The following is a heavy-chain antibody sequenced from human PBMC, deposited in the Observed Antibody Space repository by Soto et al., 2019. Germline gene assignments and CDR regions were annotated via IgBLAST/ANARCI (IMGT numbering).Heavy chain of an antibody. D-gene: IGHD1-26*01. CDR2: IYHSGST. V-gene: IGHV4-4*02. J-gene: IGHJ6*02. CDR3: ARVSGSYYYGMDV. Sequence: QVQLQESGPGLVKPSGTLSLTCAVSGGSISSSNWWSWVRQPPGKGLEWIGEIYHSGSTNYNPSLKSRVTISVDKSNNQFSLKLNSVTAADTAVYYCARVSGSYYYGMDVWGQGTTVTVSS. CDR1: GGSISSSNW.